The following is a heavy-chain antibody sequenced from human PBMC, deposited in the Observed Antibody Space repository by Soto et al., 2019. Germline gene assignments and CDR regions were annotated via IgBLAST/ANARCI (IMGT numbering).Heavy chain of an antibody. Sequence: SETLSLTCTVSGGSISSYFLNWIRQAPGKGLEWIGYIYYSGNTDYNPSLKSRVTISVDTSKNQFSLRLSSVTAADTAVYYCARSLFPSHTSNWLIFDYWGQGALVTVSS. CDR1: GGSISSYF. CDR2: IYYSGNT. J-gene: IGHJ4*02. V-gene: IGHV4-59*01. D-gene: IGHD6-13*01. CDR3: ARSLFPSHTSNWLIFDY.